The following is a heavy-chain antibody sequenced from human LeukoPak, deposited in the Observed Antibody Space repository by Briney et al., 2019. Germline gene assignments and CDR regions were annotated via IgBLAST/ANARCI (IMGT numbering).Heavy chain of an antibody. V-gene: IGHV3-30*18. CDR2: ISYDGSNK. J-gene: IGHJ4*02. CDR3: AKDHSLCSGGSCYSVDY. D-gene: IGHD2-15*01. CDR1: GFTFSSYG. Sequence: GRSLRLSCAASGFTFSSYGMHWVRQAPGKGLEWVAVISYDGSNKYYADSVKGRFTISRDNSKNTLYLQMNSLRAEDTAVYYCAKDHSLCSGGSCYSVDYWGQGTLVTVSS.